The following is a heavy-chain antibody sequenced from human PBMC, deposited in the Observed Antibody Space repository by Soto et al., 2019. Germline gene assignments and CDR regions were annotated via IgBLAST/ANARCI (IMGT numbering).Heavy chain of an antibody. CDR1: GFTFSHFA. D-gene: IGHD4-4*01. CDR3: VRDEYSNFYFDY. CDR2: IAYDGTNI. Sequence: QVQLVESGGGVVQPGRSLRLSCAASGFTFSHFAMHWVRQAPGQGLEWVAVIAYDGTNIYYADSVKGRCTISRDNSKNTLYLQMNSLRPEDTAVYFCVRDEYSNFYFDYWGQGALVTVSS. J-gene: IGHJ4*02. V-gene: IGHV3-30-3*01.